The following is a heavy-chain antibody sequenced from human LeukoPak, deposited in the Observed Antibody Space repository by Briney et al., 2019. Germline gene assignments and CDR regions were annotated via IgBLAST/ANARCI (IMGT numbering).Heavy chain of an antibody. CDR3: AREEKCGGDCYSFDY. D-gene: IGHD2-21*02. V-gene: IGHV1-18*01. CDR2: ISAYNGNT. Sequence: ASVKVSCKASGYTFTSYGISWVRQAPGQGLEWMGWISAYNGNTNYAQKLQGRVTMTRDTSTSTVYMELSSLRSEDTAVYYCAREEKCGGDCYSFDYWGQGTLVTVSS. CDR1: GYTFTSYG. J-gene: IGHJ4*02.